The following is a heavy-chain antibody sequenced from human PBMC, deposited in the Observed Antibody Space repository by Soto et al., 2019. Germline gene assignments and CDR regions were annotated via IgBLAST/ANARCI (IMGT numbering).Heavy chain of an antibody. CDR3: ARQTLTTVTPGNY. D-gene: IGHD4-17*01. CDR1: GDSVSSRSYF. J-gene: IGHJ4*02. V-gene: IGHV4-39*01. Sequence: QLQLQESGPGLVKPSETLSLDCTVSGDSVSSRSYFWGWIRQPPGKGLEWIVSLHYSGSTYYNPSLKSRVTTSVDTSKNQFSLKLTSVIAADTAVYYCARQTLTTVTPGNYWGQGTLVTVSS. CDR2: LHYSGST.